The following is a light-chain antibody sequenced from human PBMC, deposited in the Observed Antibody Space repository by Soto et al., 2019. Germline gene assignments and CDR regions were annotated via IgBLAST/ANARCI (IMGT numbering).Light chain of an antibody. CDR3: SSYTSSSGV. CDR1: SSDVGGYNY. V-gene: IGLV2-14*01. J-gene: IGLJ1*01. Sequence: QSVLTQPASVSGSPGQSITISCTGTSSDVGGYNYVSWYQQHPGKAPKLMIYDVSNRPSGVSNRFSGSKSGNTASLTISGLQAEDEADYCCSSYTSSSGVFGTGTKLTVL. CDR2: DVS.